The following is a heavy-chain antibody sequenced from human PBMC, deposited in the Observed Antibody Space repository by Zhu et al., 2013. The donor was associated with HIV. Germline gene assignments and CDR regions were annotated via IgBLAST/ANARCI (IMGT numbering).Heavy chain of an antibody. CDR1: GGTFSSYA. J-gene: IGHJ6*02. CDR2: IIPIFGTA. CDR3: ARQHKHFWSGQIRPTGPPTYGMDV. V-gene: IGHV1-69*06. Sequence: QVQLVQSGAEVKKPGSSVKVSCKASGGTFSSYAISWVRQAPGQGLEWMGGIIPIFGTANYAQKFQGRVTITADKSTSTAYMELSSLRSEDTAVYYCARQHKHFWSGQIRPTGPPTYGMDVWGQGTTGHRLL. D-gene: IGHD3-3*02.